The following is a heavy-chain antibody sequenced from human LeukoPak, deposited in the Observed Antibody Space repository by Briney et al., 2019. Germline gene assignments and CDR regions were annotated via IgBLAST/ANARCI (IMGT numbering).Heavy chain of an antibody. D-gene: IGHD4-23*01. V-gene: IGHV4-39*07. Sequence: SETLSLTCTVSGGSISSSSYYWGWIRQPPGKGLEWIGSIYYSGSTNYNPSLKSRVTISVDTSKNQFSLKLSSVTAADTAVYYCARRARSLQLGLSWGQGTLVTVSS. CDR3: ARRARSLQLGLS. J-gene: IGHJ5*02. CDR2: IYYSGST. CDR1: GGSISSSSYY.